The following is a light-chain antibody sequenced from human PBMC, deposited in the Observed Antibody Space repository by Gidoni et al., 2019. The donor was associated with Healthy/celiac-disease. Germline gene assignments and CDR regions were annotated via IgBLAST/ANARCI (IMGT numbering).Light chain of an antibody. V-gene: IGKV1-5*03. CDR2: KAS. CDR3: QQYNSYSVT. Sequence: IQMTQSPSTLSASVGDRVTITCRASQSISSWLAWYQQKPGKAPTLLIYKASSLESGVPSRFSGSGSGTEFTLTISSLQPDDFATYYCQQYNSYSVTFGPGTKVDIK. CDR1: QSISSW. J-gene: IGKJ3*01.